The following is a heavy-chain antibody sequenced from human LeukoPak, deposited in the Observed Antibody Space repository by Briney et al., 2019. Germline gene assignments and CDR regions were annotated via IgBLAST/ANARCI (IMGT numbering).Heavy chain of an antibody. CDR3: AKNAGYSYGLYYFDH. CDR1: GFPFSSYA. D-gene: IGHD5-18*01. J-gene: IGHJ4*02. CDR2: IISSGGVT. Sequence: GGSLRLSCAASGFPFSSYAMSWVRQAPGKALEWVSSIISSGGVTYYADSVKGRFTISRDNSKNTVYLQMDSLRAEDSAVYYCAKNAGYSYGLYYFDHWGQGTLVTVSS. V-gene: IGHV3-23*01.